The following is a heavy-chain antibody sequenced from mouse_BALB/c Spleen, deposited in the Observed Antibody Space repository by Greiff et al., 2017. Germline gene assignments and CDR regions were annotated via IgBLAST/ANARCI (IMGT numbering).Heavy chain of an antibody. CDR3: ARAITTVVATEMDY. Sequence: EVLRVESGPSLVKPSQSLSLTCSVTGYSITSCYWNWIRKFPGNKLEYMGYISYSGSTYYNPSLKSRISITRDTSKNQYYLQLNSVTTEDTATYYCARAITTVVATEMDYWGQGTSVTVSS. D-gene: IGHD1-1*01. J-gene: IGHJ4*01. CDR1: GYSITSCY. V-gene: IGHV3-8*02. CDR2: ISYSGST.